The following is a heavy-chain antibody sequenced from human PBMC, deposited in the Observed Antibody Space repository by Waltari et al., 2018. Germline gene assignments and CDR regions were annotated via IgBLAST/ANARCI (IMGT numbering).Heavy chain of an antibody. D-gene: IGHD3-16*02. Sequence: EVQLVASGGGLVQPGGSLRLSCAASGFTFSSYAMNWVRQAPGKGQEWDSYISSSGSTIYYADSVKGRFTISRDNAKNSLYLQMNSLRAEDTAVYYCARDRGRRMITFGGVIVASWYFDLWGRGTLVTVSS. V-gene: IGHV3-48*03. CDR1: GFTFSSYA. CDR3: ARDRGRRMITFGGVIVASWYFDL. CDR2: ISSSGSTI. J-gene: IGHJ2*01.